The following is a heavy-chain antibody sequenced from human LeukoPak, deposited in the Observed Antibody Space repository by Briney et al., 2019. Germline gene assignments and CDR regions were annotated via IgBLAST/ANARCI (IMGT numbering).Heavy chain of an antibody. J-gene: IGHJ4*02. V-gene: IGHV3-74*01. D-gene: IGHD1-26*01. CDR2: INIDGSST. Sequence: GGSLRLSCAASGFTFNKYWMHWVRQAPGKGLVWVSRINIDGSSTSYADSVKGRFTISRDNAKNTVHLQMNGLRAEDTAVYYCARVSVAGAQTHDYWGQGTLVTVSS. CDR1: GFTFNKYW. CDR3: ARVSVAGAQTHDY.